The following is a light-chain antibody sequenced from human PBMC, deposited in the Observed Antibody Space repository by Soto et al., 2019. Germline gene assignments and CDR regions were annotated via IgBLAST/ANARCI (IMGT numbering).Light chain of an antibody. J-gene: IGKJ1*01. CDR3: QQYDNWPWT. V-gene: IGKV3-20*01. CDR1: QSVSSSY. CDR2: GAS. Sequence: EVVLTQSPVTLSLSPGERATLSCRASQSVSSSYLAWYQQKPGQAPRLLIYGASSRATGIPARFSGSGSGTDFTLTISSLQSDDFAVYYCQQYDNWPWTFGQGTKVDIK.